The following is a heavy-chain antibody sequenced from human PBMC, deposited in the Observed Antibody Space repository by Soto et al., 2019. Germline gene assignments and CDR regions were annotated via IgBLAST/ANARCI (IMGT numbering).Heavy chain of an antibody. CDR2: ISAYNGNT. Sequence: ASVKVSCKASGYTFTSYGISWVRQAPGQGLEWMGWISAYNGNTNYAQKLQGRVTMTTDTSTSTAYMELRSLRSDDTAVYYCARVRRVYCKGCSCYSNWFDPWSQGTLVTVSS. J-gene: IGHJ5*01. V-gene: IGHV1-18*01. D-gene: IGHD2-15*01. CDR3: ARVRRVYCKGCSCYSNWFDP. CDR1: GYTFTSYG.